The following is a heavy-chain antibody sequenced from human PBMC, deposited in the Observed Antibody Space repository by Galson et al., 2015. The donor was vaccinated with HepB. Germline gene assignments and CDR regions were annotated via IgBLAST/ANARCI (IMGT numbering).Heavy chain of an antibody. V-gene: IGHV3-48*01. J-gene: IGHJ5*02. CDR1: GFTFSRYG. CDR2: ISATSSTI. Sequence: SLRLSCAASGFTFSRYGMHWVRQAPGKGLECISYISATSSTIFYADSVKGRFTVSRDNAKNSLYLEMNGLRAEDTAVYYCARDGAAIFGVGSWFDPWGQGTLVTVTS. CDR3: ARDGAAIFGVGSWFDP. D-gene: IGHD3-3*01.